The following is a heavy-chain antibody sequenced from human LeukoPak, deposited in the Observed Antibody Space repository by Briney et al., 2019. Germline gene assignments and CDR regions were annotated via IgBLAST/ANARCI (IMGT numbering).Heavy chain of an antibody. D-gene: IGHD4-17*01. CDR3: ARDYGDARGSYYYYYMDV. Sequence: SETLSLTCAVSGGSISSYYWSWIRQPAGKGLEWIGRIYTSGSTNYNPSLKSRVTISVDKSKNQFSLNLSSVTAADTAVYYCARDYGDARGSYYYYYMDVWGKGTTVTVSS. CDR1: GGSISSYY. CDR2: IYTSGST. J-gene: IGHJ6*03. V-gene: IGHV4-4*07.